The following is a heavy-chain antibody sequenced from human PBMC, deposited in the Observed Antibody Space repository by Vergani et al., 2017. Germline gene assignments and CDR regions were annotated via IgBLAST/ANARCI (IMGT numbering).Heavy chain of an antibody. J-gene: IGHJ4*02. D-gene: IGHD1-7*01. V-gene: IGHV3-23*01. CDR2: ISGSGGST. CDR3: ITGTTEPY. Sequence: EVQLLESGGGLVQPGGSLRLSCAASGFTFSSYAMSWVRQAPGKGLEWVSAISGSGGSTYYADSVKGRFTISRDNSKNTVHLQMNSLRVEDTAVYYCITGTTEPYWGQGTLVTVSS. CDR1: GFTFSSYA.